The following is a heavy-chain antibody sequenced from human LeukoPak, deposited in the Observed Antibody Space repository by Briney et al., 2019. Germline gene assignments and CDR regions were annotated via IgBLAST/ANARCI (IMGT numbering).Heavy chain of an antibody. Sequence: QPGGSLRLSCAASGFTFSSYAMSWVRQAPGKGLEWVSAISGSGGSTYYADSVKGRFTISRDNAKNSLYLQMNSLRDEDTAVYYCASSGSYRFDYWGQGTLVTVSS. CDR3: ASSGSYRFDY. V-gene: IGHV3-23*01. J-gene: IGHJ4*02. CDR1: GFTFSSYA. D-gene: IGHD1-26*01. CDR2: ISGSGGST.